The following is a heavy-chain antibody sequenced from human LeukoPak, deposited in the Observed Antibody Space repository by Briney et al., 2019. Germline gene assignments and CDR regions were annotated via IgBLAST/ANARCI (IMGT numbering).Heavy chain of an antibody. CDR3: ASFQVAPEGY. Sequence: GGSLRLSCAASGXTFSDYAMHWVRQAPGKGLEWVSILSYDEKNKYYADSVKGRFTISRDTSKNTLYLQMNSLRSEDTAVYYCASFQVAPEGYWGQGTLVTVSS. V-gene: IGHV3-30*04. J-gene: IGHJ4*02. D-gene: IGHD5-12*01. CDR2: LSYDEKNK. CDR1: GXTFSDYA.